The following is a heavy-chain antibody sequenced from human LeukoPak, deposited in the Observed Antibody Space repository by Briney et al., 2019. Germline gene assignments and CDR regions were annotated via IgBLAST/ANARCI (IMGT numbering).Heavy chain of an antibody. CDR2: INPNSGGT. D-gene: IGHD3-22*01. CDR3: ARGMYDSSGWLGAFDI. J-gene: IGHJ3*02. V-gene: IGHV1-2*02. CDR1: GYTFTGYY. Sequence: ASVKVSCKASGYTFTGYYMHWVRQAPGQGLEWMGWINPNSGGTNYAQKLQGRVTMTTDTSTSTAYMELRSLRSDDTAVYYCARGMYDSSGWLGAFDIWGQGTMVTVSS.